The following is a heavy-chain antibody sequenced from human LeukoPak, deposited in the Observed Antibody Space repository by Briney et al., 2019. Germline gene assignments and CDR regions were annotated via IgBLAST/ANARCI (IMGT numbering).Heavy chain of an antibody. CDR2: IYYSGST. CDR1: GGSISSYY. D-gene: IGHD5-12*01. CDR3: AIYSGYDESFDY. J-gene: IGHJ4*02. Sequence: SETLSLTCTVAGGSISSYYWSWLRHPPGKGLEWIGYIYYSGSTNYNPSLKSRVTISVDTSKNQFSLKLSSVTAADTAVYYCAIYSGYDESFDYWGQGTLVTVSS. V-gene: IGHV4-59*01.